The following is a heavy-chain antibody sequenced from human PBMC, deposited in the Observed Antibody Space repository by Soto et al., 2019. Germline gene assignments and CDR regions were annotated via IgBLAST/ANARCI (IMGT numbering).Heavy chain of an antibody. Sequence: SVKVSCKASGGTFSSSAVQWVRQARGQRLEWIGWIVVGSGNTNYAQKFQERVTITRDMSTSTAYMELSSLRSEDTAVYYCAQSSGYYYYYGMDVWGQGTTVTVSS. CDR1: GGTFSSSA. V-gene: IGHV1-58*01. D-gene: IGHD3-22*01. CDR3: AQSSGYYYYYGMDV. CDR2: IVVGSGNT. J-gene: IGHJ6*02.